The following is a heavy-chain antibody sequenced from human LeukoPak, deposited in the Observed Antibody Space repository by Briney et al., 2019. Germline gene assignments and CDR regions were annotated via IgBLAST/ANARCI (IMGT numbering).Heavy chain of an antibody. Sequence: GGSLRLSCAASEFTFSNYWMTWVRQAPGKGLEWVANIKQDGSERYYVVSVKGRFTISRDNAKNSLYLQMNSLRAEDTGVYYCAREQPYYYDSSGTALMAEIKYYFDYWGQGTLVTVSS. V-gene: IGHV3-7*01. D-gene: IGHD3-22*01. CDR1: EFTFSNYW. CDR3: AREQPYYYDSSGTALMAEIKYYFDY. CDR2: IKQDGSER. J-gene: IGHJ4*02.